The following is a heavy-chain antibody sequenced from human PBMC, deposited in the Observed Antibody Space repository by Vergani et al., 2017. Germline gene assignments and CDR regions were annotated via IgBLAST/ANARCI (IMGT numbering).Heavy chain of an antibody. V-gene: IGHV3-7*01. Sequence: EVQLVESGGGLVQPGGSLRLSCAASGFTFRSYWMSWVRQAPGKGLEWVANIKQDGSEKYYVDSVKGRFTISRDNAKNSLYLQMNSLRAEDTAVYYCARARKRQTYNWNGHDYWGQGTLVTVSS. CDR3: ARARKRQTYNWNGHDY. D-gene: IGHD1-1*01. CDR1: GFTFRSYW. CDR2: IKQDGSEK. J-gene: IGHJ4*02.